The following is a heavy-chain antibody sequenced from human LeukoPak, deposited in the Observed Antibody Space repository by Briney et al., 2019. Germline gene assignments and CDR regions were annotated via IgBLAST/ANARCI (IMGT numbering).Heavy chain of an antibody. J-gene: IGHJ5*02. CDR1: GGSISSYY. CDR2: IYYSGST. D-gene: IGHD3-16*01. Sequence: SETLSLTCTVSGGSISSYYWSWIRQPPGKGLEWIGYIYYSGSTNYHPSLKSRVTISVDTSKNQFSLKLSSVTAADTAVYYCARGARNWFDPWGQGTLVTVSS. CDR3: ARGARNWFDP. V-gene: IGHV4-59*01.